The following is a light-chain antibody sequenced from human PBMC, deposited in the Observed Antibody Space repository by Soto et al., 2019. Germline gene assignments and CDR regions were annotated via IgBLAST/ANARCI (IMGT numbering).Light chain of an antibody. CDR3: QQYGSSPLT. Sequence: EIVLTQSPGTLSLSPGERATLSCRASDSVSDNYLAWYQQRSGQAPRLVIYGASSRASAVPDRFSGSGSGADFTPTISGLEPEDFAVYYCQQYGSSPLTFGGGTKVQIQ. J-gene: IGKJ4*01. CDR1: DSVSDNY. CDR2: GAS. V-gene: IGKV3-20*01.